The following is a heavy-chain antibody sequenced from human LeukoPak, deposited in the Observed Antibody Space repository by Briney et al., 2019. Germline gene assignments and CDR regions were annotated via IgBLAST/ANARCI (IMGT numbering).Heavy chain of an antibody. CDR2: IKQDGSEK. CDR3: ARELVVTDDAFDI. V-gene: IGHV3-7*01. Sequence: GGSLRLSCAASGFTFSSYWMSWVRQAPGKGLEWVANIKQDGSEKYYVDSVKGRFTISRDNAKNSLYLQMNSLRGEDTAVYYCARELVVTDDAFDIWGQGTMVTVSS. D-gene: IGHD2-21*02. CDR1: GFTFSSYW. J-gene: IGHJ3*02.